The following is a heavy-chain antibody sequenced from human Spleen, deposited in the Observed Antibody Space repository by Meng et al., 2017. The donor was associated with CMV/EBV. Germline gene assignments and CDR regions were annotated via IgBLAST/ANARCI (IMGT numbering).Heavy chain of an antibody. CDR2: IRYDGSDK. CDR1: GFMFSNYG. Sequence: GESLKISCAASGFMFSNYGMHWVRQAPGKGLEWVTFIRYDGSDKWYADSVKGRFTISRDNSKNTLYLQMNSLRAEDTAVYYCARETYCSSTSCSDYWGQGTLVTVSS. J-gene: IGHJ4*02. V-gene: IGHV3-30*02. CDR3: ARETYCSSTSCSDY. D-gene: IGHD2-2*01.